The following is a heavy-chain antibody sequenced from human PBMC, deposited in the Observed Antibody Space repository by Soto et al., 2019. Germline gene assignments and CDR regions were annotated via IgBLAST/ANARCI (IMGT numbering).Heavy chain of an antibody. D-gene: IGHD6-19*01. CDR1: GFTFSSNW. CDR3: ARGPSGWYGFDY. J-gene: IGHJ4*02. CDR2: LNSDGTSA. V-gene: IGHV3-74*01. Sequence: EVQLVESGGGLVQRGGSLRLSCAGSGFTFSSNWMHWVRQDPGKGLVWVSRLNSDGTSANYADSVKGRFTISRENAKNTLFLQMNSLTAEDTALYYCARGPSGWYGFDYCGQGTLVTVSS.